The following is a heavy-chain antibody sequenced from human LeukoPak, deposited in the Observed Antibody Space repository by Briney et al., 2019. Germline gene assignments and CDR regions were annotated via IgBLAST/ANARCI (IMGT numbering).Heavy chain of an antibody. CDR2: ISSSSSYI. D-gene: IGHD3-22*01. Sequence: GGSLRLSCAASEFTFSNYSMNWVRQAPGKGLEWVSSISSSSSYIYYADSVKGRFTISRDNAKNSLYLQMNSLRAEDTAVYYCARVVYYDSSGPFDYWGQGTLVTVSS. V-gene: IGHV3-21*01. J-gene: IGHJ4*02. CDR1: EFTFSNYS. CDR3: ARVVYYDSSGPFDY.